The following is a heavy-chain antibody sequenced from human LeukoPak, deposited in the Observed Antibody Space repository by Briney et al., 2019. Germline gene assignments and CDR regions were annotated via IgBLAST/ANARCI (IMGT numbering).Heavy chain of an antibody. V-gene: IGHV3-23*01. CDR3: TKDYCGKFCSAV. D-gene: IGHD3-9*01. CDR2: ITKSGDST. J-gene: IGHJ6*02. CDR1: GFTFSAFG. Sequence: GGSLKLSCAASGFTFSAFGMNWVRQAPGKGLEWVSTITKSGDSTYYVDSVKGRFTISRDNSKNTLYLQMNSLRAEDTAKYYCTKDYCGKFCSAVWGQGTTVTVSS.